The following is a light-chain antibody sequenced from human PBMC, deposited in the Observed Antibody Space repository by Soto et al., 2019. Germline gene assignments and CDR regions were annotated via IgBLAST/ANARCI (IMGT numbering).Light chain of an antibody. CDR2: GAT. CDR3: QHYHKWPPWT. V-gene: IGKV3-15*01. Sequence: GLTQSPATLSVSPGERATLSCRSSHSVSTNLAWYQHKPRQPPRLLIYGATTRAADIPARFSGSGSGTEFTLSISSLQSEDFAVYYCQHYHKWPPWTFGQGTKVDNK. J-gene: IGKJ1*01. CDR1: HSVSTN.